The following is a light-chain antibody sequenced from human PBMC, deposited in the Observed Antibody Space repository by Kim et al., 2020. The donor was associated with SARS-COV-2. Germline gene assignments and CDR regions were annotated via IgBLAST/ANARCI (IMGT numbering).Light chain of an antibody. CDR1: DLNIGAGYD. V-gene: IGLV1-40*01. CDR3: QSYDIGLSGAL. Sequence: RVTISCTGSDLNIGAGYDVHWFQQYPGTAPKLVILGNSNRPSGVPDRFSGSKSGTSASLAITGLQPEDEADYYCQSYDIGLSGALFGGGTKVTVL. J-gene: IGLJ3*02. CDR2: GNS.